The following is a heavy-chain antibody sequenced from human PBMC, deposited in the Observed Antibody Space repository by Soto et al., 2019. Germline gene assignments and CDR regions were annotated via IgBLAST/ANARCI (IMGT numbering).Heavy chain of an antibody. D-gene: IGHD3-10*01. J-gene: IGHJ3*02. CDR2: INHSGST. CDR1: GGSFSGYY. V-gene: IGHV4-34*01. Sequence: SETLSLTCAVYGGSFSGYYWSWIRQPPGKGLEWIGEINHSGSTNYNPSLKSRVTISVDTSKNQFSLKLSSVTAADTAVYYCARGPRFTMVRGRGAFDIWGQGTMVT. CDR3: ARGPRFTMVRGRGAFDI.